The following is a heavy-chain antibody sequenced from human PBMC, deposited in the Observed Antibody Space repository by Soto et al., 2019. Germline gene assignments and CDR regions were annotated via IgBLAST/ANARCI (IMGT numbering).Heavy chain of an antibody. CDR1: GFTFSNYA. J-gene: IGHJ4*02. Sequence: GGSLRLSCAASGFTFSNYAMNWVRQAPGKGLEWVSGISGRSYITNYADSVKGRFTVSRDNSKNILYLQLNSLRVEDTAIYYCARPRTVVVVGDTLFDHWGQGTLVTVSS. D-gene: IGHD2-15*01. CDR2: ISGRSYIT. V-gene: IGHV3-23*01. CDR3: ARPRTVVVVGDTLFDH.